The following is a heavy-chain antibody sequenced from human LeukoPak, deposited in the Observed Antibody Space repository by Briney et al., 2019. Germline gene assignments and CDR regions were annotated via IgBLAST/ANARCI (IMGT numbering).Heavy chain of an antibody. CDR2: IYSAGDT. Sequence: GGSLRLSCVASGFTISNNYMSWVRQAPRKGLEWVSTIYSAGDTYYADSMKARFSISRDKSKNTLYLQINSLQPEDTAVYFCARARGAYSNFDYWGQGTLVTVSS. D-gene: IGHD4-11*01. CDR1: GFTISNNY. CDR3: ARARGAYSNFDY. J-gene: IGHJ4*02. V-gene: IGHV3-66*02.